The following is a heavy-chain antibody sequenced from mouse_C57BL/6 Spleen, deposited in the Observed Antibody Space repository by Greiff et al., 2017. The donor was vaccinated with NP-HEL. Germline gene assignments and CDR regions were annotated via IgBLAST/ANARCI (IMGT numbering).Heavy chain of an antibody. V-gene: IGHV1-50*01. J-gene: IGHJ4*01. Sequence: VQLQQSGAELVKPGASVKLSCKASGYTFTSYWMQWVKQRPGQGLEWIGEIDPSDSYTNYNQKFKGKATLTVDTSSSTAYMQLSSLTSEDSAVYYCARGATVVATRYARDYWGQGTSVTVSS. CDR2: IDPSDSYT. CDR3: ARGATVVATRYARDY. CDR1: GYTFTSYW. D-gene: IGHD1-1*01.